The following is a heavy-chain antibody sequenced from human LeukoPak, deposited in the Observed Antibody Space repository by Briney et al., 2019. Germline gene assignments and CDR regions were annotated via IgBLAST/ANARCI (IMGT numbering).Heavy chain of an antibody. Sequence: SETLSLTCAVYGGSISDYYWSWIRQPPGKGLEWIGEINHGGCTNYNPSLKSRVTLSVDTSKNQFSLKLTSVTAADTAVYYCARDGYSTPDVWGQGTTVTVSS. D-gene: IGHD6-13*01. V-gene: IGHV4-34*01. J-gene: IGHJ6*02. CDR1: GGSISDYY. CDR2: INHGGCT. CDR3: ARDGYSTPDV.